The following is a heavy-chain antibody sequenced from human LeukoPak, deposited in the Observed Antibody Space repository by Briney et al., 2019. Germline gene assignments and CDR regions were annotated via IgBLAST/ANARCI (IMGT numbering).Heavy chain of an antibody. CDR3: AKSSIAARDFDY. CDR1: GFTFSSYG. Sequence: GGSLRLSCAASGFTFSSYGMHWVRQAPGKGLEWVAVISYDGSNKYYADSVKGRFTISRDNSKNTLYLQMNSLRAEDTAVYYCAKSSIAARDFDYWGQGTLVTVS. J-gene: IGHJ4*02. V-gene: IGHV3-30*18. CDR2: ISYDGSNK. D-gene: IGHD6-6*01.